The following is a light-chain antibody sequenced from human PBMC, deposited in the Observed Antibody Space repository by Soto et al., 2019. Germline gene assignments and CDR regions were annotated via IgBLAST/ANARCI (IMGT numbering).Light chain of an antibody. CDR3: SSYAGSRTFI. J-gene: IGLJ7*01. V-gene: IGLV2-14*01. Sequence: QSALTQPASVSGSTGQSITISCTGTSSDIGRYNYVSWYQQHPGKAPKLMIYEVSNRPSGVSSRFSGSKSGNTASLTISGLQAEDEADYYCSSYAGSRTFIFGGGTQLTVL. CDR1: SSDIGRYNY. CDR2: EVS.